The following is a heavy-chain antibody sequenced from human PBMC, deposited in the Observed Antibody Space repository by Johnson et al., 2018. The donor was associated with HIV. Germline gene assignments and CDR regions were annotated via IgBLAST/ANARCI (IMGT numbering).Heavy chain of an antibody. V-gene: IGHV3-33*06. CDR1: GFTFSSYG. D-gene: IGHD4-17*01. CDR3: AKDQGHDYGDYVLYAFDI. CDR2: LWYDGSNK. J-gene: IGHJ3*02. Sequence: VQLVESGGGVVQPGKSLTLSCAASGFTFSSYGTHWVRQAPGKGLERVAVLWYDGSNKYYADSVTGRFTISRDNSKNTLYLQMNSLRAEDTAVYYCAKDQGHDYGDYVLYAFDIWGQGTMVTVSS.